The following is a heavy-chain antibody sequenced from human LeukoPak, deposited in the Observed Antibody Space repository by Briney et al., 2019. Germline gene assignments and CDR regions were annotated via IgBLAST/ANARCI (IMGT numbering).Heavy chain of an antibody. CDR2: INPNSGGT. D-gene: IGHD2-2*01. J-gene: IGHJ4*02. CDR1: GYTFTSYY. Sequence: ASVKVSCKASGYTFTSYYMHWVRQAPGQGLEWMGWINPNSGGTNYAQKFQGRVTMTRDTSISTAYMELSRLRSDDTAVYYCLRGSSTSFVLNGFDYWGQGTLVTVSS. CDR3: LRGSSTSFVLNGFDY. V-gene: IGHV1-2*02.